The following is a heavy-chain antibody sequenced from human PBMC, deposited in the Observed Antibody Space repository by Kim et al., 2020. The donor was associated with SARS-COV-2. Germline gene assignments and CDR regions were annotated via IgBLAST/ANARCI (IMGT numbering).Heavy chain of an antibody. CDR2: IIPIFGTA. J-gene: IGHJ3*02. Sequence: SVKVSCKASGGTFSSYAISWVRQAPGQGLEWMGGIIPIFGTANYAQKFQGRVTITADESTSTAYMELSSLRSEDTAVYYCARDIPLSSGSDAFDIWGQGTMVTVSS. D-gene: IGHD6-19*01. CDR3: ARDIPLSSGSDAFDI. CDR1: GGTFSSYA. V-gene: IGHV1-69*13.